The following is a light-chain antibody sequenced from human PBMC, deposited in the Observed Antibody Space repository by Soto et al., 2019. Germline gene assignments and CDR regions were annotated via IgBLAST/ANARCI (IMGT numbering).Light chain of an antibody. CDR1: SSDVGGYNY. Sequence: SVLPQPASVYGSPGQSVTISCTGTSSDVGGYNYVSWYQQHPGKAPKLMIYDVSNRPSGVSNRFSGSKSGNTASLTISGLQAEDEADYYCSSYTSSTRYVFGTGTKVTVL. CDR3: SSYTSSTRYV. J-gene: IGLJ1*01. V-gene: IGLV2-14*01. CDR2: DVS.